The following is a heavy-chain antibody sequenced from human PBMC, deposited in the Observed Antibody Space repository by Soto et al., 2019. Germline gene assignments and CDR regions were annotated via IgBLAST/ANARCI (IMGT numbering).Heavy chain of an antibody. CDR2: IIPIFGTA. V-gene: IGHV1-69*13. J-gene: IGHJ6*02. CDR3: ARDTAMVTTRDYYGMDV. CDR1: GGAFSSYA. D-gene: IGHD5-18*01. Sequence: SVKVSCKASGGAFSSYAISWVRQAPGQGLEWMGGIIPIFGTANYAQKFQGRVTITADESTSTAYMELSSLRSEDTAVYYCARDTAMVTTRDYYGMDVWGQGTTVTVSS.